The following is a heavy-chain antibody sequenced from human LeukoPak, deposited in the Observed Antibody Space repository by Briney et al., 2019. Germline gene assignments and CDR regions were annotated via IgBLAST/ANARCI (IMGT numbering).Heavy chain of an antibody. Sequence: GGSLRLSCAASGFTFSSYSMNWVRQAPGKGLEWVSSISSSSSYIYYADSVKGRFTISRDNAKNSLYLQMNSLRAENTAVYYCVSGSRRTDIVVVPAANDYWGQGTMVTVSS. D-gene: IGHD2-2*01. V-gene: IGHV3-21*01. J-gene: IGHJ4*02. CDR3: VSGSRRTDIVVVPAANDY. CDR1: GFTFSSYS. CDR2: ISSSSSYI.